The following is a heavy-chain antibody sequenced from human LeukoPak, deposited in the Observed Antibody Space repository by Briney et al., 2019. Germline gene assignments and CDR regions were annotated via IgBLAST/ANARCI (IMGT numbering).Heavy chain of an antibody. J-gene: IGHJ3*02. CDR3: ARPATVTTFDI. V-gene: IGHV3-74*01. CDR2: ISGDGRNI. D-gene: IGHD4-11*01. Sequence: GGSLRLSCVASGFTFSSYWMHWVPPDQRQGLVWVSRISGDGRNINYADSVRGRFTISIDNAKNTLDLQMNSLRAEDTAVYYCARPATVTTFDIWGQGTMVTVSS. CDR1: GFTFSSYW.